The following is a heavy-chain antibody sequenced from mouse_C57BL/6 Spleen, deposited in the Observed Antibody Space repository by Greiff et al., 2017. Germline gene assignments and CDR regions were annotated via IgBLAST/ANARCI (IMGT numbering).Heavy chain of an antibody. CDR1: GYTFTSYW. CDR3: ARWGSSYEGYAMDY. CDR2: IHPNSGST. Sequence: QVQLQQPGAELVKPGASVKLSCKASGYTFTSYWMHWVKQRPGQGLEWIGMIHPNSGSTNYNEKFKSKATLTVDKSSSTAYMQLSSLTSEDSAVYYCARWGSSYEGYAMDYWGQGTSVTVSS. D-gene: IGHD1-1*01. J-gene: IGHJ4*01. V-gene: IGHV1-64*01.